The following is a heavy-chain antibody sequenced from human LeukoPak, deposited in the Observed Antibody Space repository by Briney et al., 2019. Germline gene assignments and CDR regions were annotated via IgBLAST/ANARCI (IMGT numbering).Heavy chain of an antibody. CDR3: ARPRGVIARFPYY. J-gene: IGHJ4*02. CDR2: IYYSGST. D-gene: IGHD3-16*02. V-gene: IGHV4-59*01. Sequence: PSETLSLTCTVSGGSISSYYWSWIRQPPGKGLEWIGYIYYSGSTNYNPSLKSRVTISVDTSKNQFSLKLSSVTAADTAVYYCARPRGVIARFPYYWGQGTLVTVSS. CDR1: GGSISSYY.